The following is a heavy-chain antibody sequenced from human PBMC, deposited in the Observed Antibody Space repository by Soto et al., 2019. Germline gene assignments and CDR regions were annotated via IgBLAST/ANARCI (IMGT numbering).Heavy chain of an antibody. CDR1: CGSISSGVYY. Sequence: PSETLSLTCTVSCGSISSGVYYWSWIRPHPGKGLEWIGYIYYSGSTYYNPSLKSRVTISVDTSKNQFSLKLSSVTAADTAVYYCARARQRSSWYVGWFDPWGQGTLVTVSS. CDR2: IYYSGST. J-gene: IGHJ5*02. V-gene: IGHV4-31*03. CDR3: ARARQRSSWYVGWFDP. D-gene: IGHD6-13*01.